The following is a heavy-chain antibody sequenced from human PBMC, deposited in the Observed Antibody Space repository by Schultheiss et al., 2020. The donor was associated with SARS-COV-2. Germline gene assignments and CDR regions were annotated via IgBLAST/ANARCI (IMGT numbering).Heavy chain of an antibody. Sequence: GGSLRLSCAASGFTFSNAWMSWVRQAPGKGLEWVGRIKSKTDGGTTDYAAPVKGRFTISRDDSKNTLYLQMNSLKTEDTAVYYCTTGYYYDSSGYYSVTDDAFDIWGQGTMVTVSS. CDR2: IKSKTDGGTT. D-gene: IGHD3-22*01. CDR3: TTGYYYDSSGYYSVTDDAFDI. CDR1: GFTFSNAW. V-gene: IGHV3-15*01. J-gene: IGHJ3*02.